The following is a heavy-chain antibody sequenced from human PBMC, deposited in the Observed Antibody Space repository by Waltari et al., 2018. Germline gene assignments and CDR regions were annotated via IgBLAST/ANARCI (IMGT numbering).Heavy chain of an antibody. J-gene: IGHJ4*02. Sequence: QVQLQESGPGLVKPSETLSLTCTVSGGSISSYYWSWLRQPPGKGLEWIGYIYYSGSTNYNPALKSRVTISVDTSKNQFSLKLSSVTAADTAVYYCARQVYYYDSSGYLDYWGQGTLVTVSS. CDR2: IYYSGST. D-gene: IGHD3-22*01. CDR3: ARQVYYYDSSGYLDY. CDR1: GGSISSYY. V-gene: IGHV4-59*01.